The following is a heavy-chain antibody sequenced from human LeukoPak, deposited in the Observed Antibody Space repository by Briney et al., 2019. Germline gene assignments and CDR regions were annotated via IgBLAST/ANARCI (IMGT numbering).Heavy chain of an antibody. D-gene: IGHD3-9*01. V-gene: IGHV3-48*03. CDR2: ISISGRTI. J-gene: IGHJ5*02. CDR1: GFSFSSYE. CDR3: ARGSDSLTGYYNRNWFDP. Sequence: GGSLRLSCAASGFSFSSYEMNWVRQAPGKGLEWVSFISISGRTIYYADSVKGRSTISRDNAQNSLYLQVNGLRVEDTAVYYCARGSDSLTGYYNRNWFDPWGQGTLVTVSS.